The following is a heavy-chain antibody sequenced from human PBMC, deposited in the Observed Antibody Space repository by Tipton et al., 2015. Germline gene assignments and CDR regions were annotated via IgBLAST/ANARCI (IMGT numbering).Heavy chain of an antibody. J-gene: IGHJ5*02. V-gene: IGHV4-31*03. CDR3: ARQGYYGKWVDP. CDR1: GGSISSGAYY. D-gene: IGHD2/OR15-2a*01. CDR2: IYYSGST. Sequence: TLSLTCTVSGGSISSGAYYWSWIRQHPGKGLEWIGYIYYSGSTYYNPSLKSRVTISVDTSKNQFSLKLGSVTAADTAVFYCARQGYYGKWVDPWGQGTLVTVSS.